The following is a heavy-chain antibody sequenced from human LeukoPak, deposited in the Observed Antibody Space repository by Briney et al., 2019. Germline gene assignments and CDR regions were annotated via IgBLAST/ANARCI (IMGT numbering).Heavy chain of an antibody. CDR2: IRYDGGNK. Sequence: GGSLRLSCAASGFTFSSYGMHWVRQAPGKGLEWGAFIRYDGGNKYYADSVKGRFTISRDNSKNTLYLQMNSLRAEDTAVYYCAKSRYYYGSGNYYSIDYWGQGTLVTVSS. J-gene: IGHJ4*02. CDR3: AKSRYYYGSGNYYSIDY. D-gene: IGHD3-10*01. CDR1: GFTFSSYG. V-gene: IGHV3-30*02.